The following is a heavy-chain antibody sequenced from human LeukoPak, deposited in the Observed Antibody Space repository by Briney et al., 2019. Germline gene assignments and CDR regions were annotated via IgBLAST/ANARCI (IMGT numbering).Heavy chain of an antibody. Sequence: GESLKISCEGSRYSFNSYWMWWVRQASGKGLEWVANINPNGSDTYYADSVKGRFTISRDNAENSLYLQMNSLRAEDTAVYYCTRVRVVVPSAFDYCDFWGQGTPVTVSS. CDR2: INPNGSDT. J-gene: IGHJ4*02. V-gene: IGHV3-7*01. D-gene: IGHD2-2*01. CDR3: TRVRVVVPSAFDYCDF. CDR1: RYSFNSYW.